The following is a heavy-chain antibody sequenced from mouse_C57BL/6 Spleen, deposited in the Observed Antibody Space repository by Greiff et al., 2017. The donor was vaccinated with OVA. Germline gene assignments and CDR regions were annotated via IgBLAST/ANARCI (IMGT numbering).Heavy chain of an antibody. Sequence: EVKLQQSGPVLVKPGPSVKISCKASGFTFTDYYMHWVKQSHGKSLEWIGLVYPYNGGTSYNQKFKGKATLTVDTSSSTAYMELNSLTSEDSAVYYWARRGGYDGDYYAMDYWGQGTSVTVSS. CDR3: ARRGGYDGDYYAMDY. D-gene: IGHD2-2*01. V-gene: IGHV1-36*01. J-gene: IGHJ4*01. CDR1: GFTFTDYY. CDR2: VYPYNGGT.